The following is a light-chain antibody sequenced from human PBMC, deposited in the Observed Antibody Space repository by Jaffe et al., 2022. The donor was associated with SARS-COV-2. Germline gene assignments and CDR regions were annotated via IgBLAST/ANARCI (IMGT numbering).Light chain of an antibody. CDR3: QQYNSFSLT. Sequence: DIQMTQSPSTLSASVGDRVTITCRASQSISSWLAWYQQKPGKAPKLLIYKASSLDSGVPSRFSGSGSGTEFTLTISSLQPDDLATYYCQQYNSFSLTFGGGTKVEIK. J-gene: IGKJ4*01. V-gene: IGKV1-5*03. CDR2: KAS. CDR1: QSISSW.